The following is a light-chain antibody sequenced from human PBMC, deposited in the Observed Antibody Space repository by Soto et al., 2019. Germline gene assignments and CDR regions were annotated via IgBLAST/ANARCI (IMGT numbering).Light chain of an antibody. Sequence: EIVMTQSPATLSVSPGERATLSCRASQSVGSNLAWYQQKPGQAPRLLMYDASTRATGIPARFSGSGSGTEFTLTITSLQSEDFVVYYCQQYYNQWTSGQGTKVDIK. CDR1: QSVGSN. J-gene: IGKJ1*01. V-gene: IGKV3-15*01. CDR3: QQYYNQWT. CDR2: DAS.